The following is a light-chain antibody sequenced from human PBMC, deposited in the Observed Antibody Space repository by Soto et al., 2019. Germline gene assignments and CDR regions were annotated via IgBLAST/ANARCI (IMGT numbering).Light chain of an antibody. J-gene: IGLJ1*01. CDR2: EVN. CDR3: SSHSSSSAYYV. V-gene: IGLV2-14*01. Sequence: QSALTQPASVSGSPGQSITISCTGTSSDIGYYDYVSWYQHHSGKAPKLIIYEVNNRPSGVSNRFSGSQSVNTASLTISGLQAEDEADYYCSSHSSSSAYYVFGNGTKLPVL. CDR1: SSDIGYYDY.